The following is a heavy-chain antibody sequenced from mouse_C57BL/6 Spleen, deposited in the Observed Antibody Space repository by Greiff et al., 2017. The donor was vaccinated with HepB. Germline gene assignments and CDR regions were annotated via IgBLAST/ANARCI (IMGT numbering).Heavy chain of an antibody. J-gene: IGHJ3*01. CDR1: GYTFTSYW. D-gene: IGHD3-2*02. Sequence: QVQLQQSGAELVMPGASVKLSCKASGYTFTSYWMHWVKQRPGQGLEWIGEIDPSDSYTNYNQKFKGKSKLTVDKSSSTAYMQLSSLTSEDAAVYYCAGSSGPWFAYWGQGTLVTVSA. CDR3: AGSSGPWFAY. V-gene: IGHV1-69*01. CDR2: IDPSDSYT.